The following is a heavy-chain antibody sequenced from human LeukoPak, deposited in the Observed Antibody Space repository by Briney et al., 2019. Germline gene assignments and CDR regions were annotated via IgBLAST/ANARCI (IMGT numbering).Heavy chain of an antibody. V-gene: IGHV3-21*06. Sequence: GGSLRLSCAGSGFIFSSYNMNWVRQAPGKGLEWVSSIRTAGKHIYYADSVRDRFAISRDDAKNSLYLQMNNLGVDDTAVYYCATYSGTYSDHWGQGTLVTVSS. CDR3: ATYSGTYSDH. J-gene: IGHJ4*02. D-gene: IGHD1-26*01. CDR1: GFIFSSYN. CDR2: IRTAGKHI.